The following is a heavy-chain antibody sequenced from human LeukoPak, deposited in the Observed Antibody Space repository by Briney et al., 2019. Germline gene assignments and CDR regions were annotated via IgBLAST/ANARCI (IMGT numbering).Heavy chain of an antibody. CDR1: GFTFDDYA. V-gene: IGHV3-43*02. CDR2: ISGDAGNT. D-gene: IGHD3-10*01. Sequence: SGGSLRLSCAASGFTFDDYAMHWVRQVPGRGLEWVSLISGDAGNTYCAESVKGRFTISRDNSKNSLYLQMNSLRAEDTALYYCAKVKASYYFHSGSLGVDYWGQGTLVTVSS. J-gene: IGHJ4*02. CDR3: AKVKASYYFHSGSLGVDY.